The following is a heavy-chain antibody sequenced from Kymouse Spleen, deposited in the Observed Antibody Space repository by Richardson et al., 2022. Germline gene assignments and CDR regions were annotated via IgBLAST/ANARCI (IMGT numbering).Heavy chain of an antibody. Sequence: EVQLVESGGGLVKPGGSLRLSCAASGFTFSNAWMSWVRQAPGKGLEWVGRIKSKTDGGTTDYAAPVKGRFTISRDDSKNTLYLQMNSLKTEDTAVYYCTTDRTGTTGPNWFDPWGQGTLVTVSS. J-gene: IGHJ5*02. CDR2: IKSKTDGGTT. CDR1: GFTFSNAW. D-gene: IGHD1-7*01. V-gene: IGHV3-15*01. CDR3: TTDRTGTTGPNWFDP.